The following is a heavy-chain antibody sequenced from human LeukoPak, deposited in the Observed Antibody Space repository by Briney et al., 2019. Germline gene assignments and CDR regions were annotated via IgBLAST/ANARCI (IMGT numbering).Heavy chain of an antibody. V-gene: IGHV4-39*07. D-gene: IGHD5-18*01. CDR2: IYYSGST. CDR3: ARRGYHRRGSWFDP. J-gene: IGHJ5*02. CDR1: GGSISSSSYY. Sequence: PSETLSLTCSVSGGSISSSSYYWGWIRQPPGKGLEWIGSIYYSGSTYYNPSLKSRVTISVDTSKNQFSLKLSSVTAADTAVYYCARRGYHRRGSWFDPWGQGTLVTVSS.